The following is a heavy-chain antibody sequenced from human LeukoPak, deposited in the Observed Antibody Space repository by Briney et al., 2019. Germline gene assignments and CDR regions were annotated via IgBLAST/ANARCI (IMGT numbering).Heavy chain of an antibody. D-gene: IGHD2-2*03. CDR1: GFTFGDYA. CDR3: TRGGYCSSTSCYADAFDI. Sequence: PGGSLRLSCTASGFTFGDYAMSWVRQAPGKGLEWVGFIRSKAYGGTTEYAASVKGRFTISRDDSKSIAYLQMNSLKTEDTAVYYCTRGGYCSSTSCYADAFDIWGQGTMVTVSS. V-gene: IGHV3-49*04. CDR2: IRSKAYGGTT. J-gene: IGHJ3*02.